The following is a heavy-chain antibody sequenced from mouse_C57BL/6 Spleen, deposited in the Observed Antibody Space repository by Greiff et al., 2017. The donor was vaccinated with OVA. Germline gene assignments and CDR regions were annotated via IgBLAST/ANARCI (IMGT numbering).Heavy chain of an antibody. CDR2: IDPPDSYT. Sequence: VQLQQPGAELVKPGASVKLSCKASGYTFTSYWMQWVKQRPGQGLEWIGEIDPPDSYTNYNQKFKGKATLTVDTSSSTAYMQLSSLTSEDSAVYYCARLGNRAMDYWGQGTSVTVSS. CDR1: GYTFTSYW. CDR3: ARLGNRAMDY. D-gene: IGHD2-1*01. V-gene: IGHV1-50*01. J-gene: IGHJ4*01.